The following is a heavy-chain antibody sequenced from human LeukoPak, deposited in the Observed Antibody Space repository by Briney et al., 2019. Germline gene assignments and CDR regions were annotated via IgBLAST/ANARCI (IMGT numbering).Heavy chain of an antibody. J-gene: IGHJ4*02. CDR2: INPNGGGT. D-gene: IGHD2-8*01. CDR3: ARDLGDGNGMGNYYFDY. Sequence: ASVKVSCKASGGTFSSYAISWVRQAPGQGLEWMGWINPNGGGTNSAQKFQGRVTMTRDTSINTVYMELNSLRSDDTAVYYCARDLGDGNGMGNYYFDYWGQGTLVTVSS. CDR1: GGTFSSYA. V-gene: IGHV1-2*02.